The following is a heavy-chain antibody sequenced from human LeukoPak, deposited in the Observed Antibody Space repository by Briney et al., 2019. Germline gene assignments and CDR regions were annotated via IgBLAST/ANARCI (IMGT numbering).Heavy chain of an antibody. CDR3: AGYKAVTTELTQYFHH. CDR2: ISGYNGYT. Sequence: ASVKVSCKASGYTFTNYGVSWVRQAPGQGLEWMGWISGYNGYTNYAQKLQFRVTMTTDTSTSTAYMELRSLTSDDTAVYYCAGYKAVTTELTQYFHHWGQGTLVTVSS. J-gene: IGHJ1*01. CDR1: GYTFTNYG. V-gene: IGHV1-18*01. D-gene: IGHD1-14*01.